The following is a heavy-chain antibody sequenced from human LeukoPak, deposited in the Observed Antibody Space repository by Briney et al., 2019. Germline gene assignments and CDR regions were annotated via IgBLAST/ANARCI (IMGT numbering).Heavy chain of an antibody. CDR1: GGSVSSGSYY. CDR2: IYYSGST. Sequence: SETLSLTCTVSGGSVSSGSYYWSWIRQPPGKGLEWIGYIYYSGSTNYNPSLKSRVTISVDTSKNQFSLKLSSETAADTAVYYCARVGPYYYDSSGYISAFDIWGQGTMVTVSS. D-gene: IGHD3-22*01. V-gene: IGHV4-61*01. J-gene: IGHJ3*02. CDR3: ARVGPYYYDSSGYISAFDI.